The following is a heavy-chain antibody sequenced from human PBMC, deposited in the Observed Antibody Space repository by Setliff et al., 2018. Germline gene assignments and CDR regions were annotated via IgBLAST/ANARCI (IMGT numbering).Heavy chain of an antibody. D-gene: IGHD6-19*01. CDR3: ARVGDTGWYGGAIDY. CDR1: GYTLTNYY. J-gene: IGHJ4*02. V-gene: IGHV1-46*01. CDR2: INPSGGLT. Sequence: ASVKVSCKASGYTLTNYYMHWVRQAPGQGLEWMGIINPSGGLTRYAQKFQGRVTMTTDTSTSTAYMELRSLRSDDTAVYYCARVGDTGWYGGAIDYWGQGTLVTVSS.